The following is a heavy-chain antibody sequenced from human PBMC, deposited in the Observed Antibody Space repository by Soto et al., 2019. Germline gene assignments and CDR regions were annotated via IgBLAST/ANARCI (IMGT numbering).Heavy chain of an antibody. V-gene: IGHV3-23*01. CDR3: SKWSGFGDA. CDR2: ISRGGDIT. CDR1: GFDFSSNS. D-gene: IGHD2-15*01. J-gene: IGHJ5*02. Sequence: GGSLRLSCVAPGFDFSSNSMTWARQAPGKGLEWVGGISRGGDITFYRDSVKGRFTISRDISKNTLFLQMNSLRVEDTATYFCSKWSGFGDAWGQGTLVTVSS.